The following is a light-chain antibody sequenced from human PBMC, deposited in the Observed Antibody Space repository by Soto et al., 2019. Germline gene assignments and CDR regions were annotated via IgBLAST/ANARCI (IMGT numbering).Light chain of an antibody. CDR2: DAS. V-gene: IGKV3-11*01. J-gene: IGKJ2*01. Sequence: EILLTQSPATLSLSPGERATLSCRASQSVSSYLAWYQQKPGQAPRLLIYDASNRATGIPARLSGSGSGTHCTLTSSSLELEDFAVYYCQQRSNWPRTFGQGTKLEIK. CDR1: QSVSSY. CDR3: QQRSNWPRT.